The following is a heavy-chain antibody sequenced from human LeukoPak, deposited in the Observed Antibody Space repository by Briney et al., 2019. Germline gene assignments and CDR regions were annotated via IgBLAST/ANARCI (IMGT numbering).Heavy chain of an antibody. D-gene: IGHD6-19*01. CDR3: ARTYSGWSPFDY. CDR1: GYTLTAYF. Sequence: ASVKVSCKASGYTLTAYFIHWVRQAPGQGLEWMGRINPNDGGTDYAQKFQGRVTMTWDTSISTAYMELTSLRSDDTAVYHRARTYSGWSPFDYWGQGTLVTVSS. CDR2: INPNDGGT. J-gene: IGHJ4*02. V-gene: IGHV1-2*06.